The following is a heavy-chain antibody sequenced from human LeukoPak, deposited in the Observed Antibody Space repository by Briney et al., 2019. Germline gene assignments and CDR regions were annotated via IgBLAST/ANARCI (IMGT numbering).Heavy chain of an antibody. Sequence: GGSLRLSCAASGFTFSSYSMNWVRQAPGKGLEWVANIKQDASETYYVDSVKGRFTISRDNAKNSLYLQMNSLRAEDTAIYYCVRGSSNTGFAYWGQGTLVTVSS. V-gene: IGHV3-7*01. J-gene: IGHJ4*02. CDR1: GFTFSSYS. CDR3: VRGSSNTGFAY. CDR2: IKQDASET. D-gene: IGHD1-14*01.